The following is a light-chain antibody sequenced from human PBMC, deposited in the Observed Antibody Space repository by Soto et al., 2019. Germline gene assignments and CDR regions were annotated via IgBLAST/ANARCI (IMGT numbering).Light chain of an antibody. CDR2: SNN. J-gene: IGLJ2*01. Sequence: QSVLTQPPSASGTPGPRVTISWSGSRFNIGRNTVNWYQQLPGSAPKLLIYSNNQRPSGVPDRFSGSRSGTSASLAISGLQSEDEADYYCAAWDDSLNGVVFGGGTKVTV. CDR3: AAWDDSLNGVV. CDR1: RFNIGRNT. V-gene: IGLV1-44*01.